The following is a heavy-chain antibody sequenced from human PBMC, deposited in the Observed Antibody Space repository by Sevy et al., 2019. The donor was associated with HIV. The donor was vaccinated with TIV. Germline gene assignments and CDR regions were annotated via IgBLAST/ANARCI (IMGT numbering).Heavy chain of an antibody. Sequence: ASVKVSCKASGGTFSSYAISWVRQAPGQGLEWMGGIIPIFGTANYAQKFQGRVTITADESTSTAYMELSSLRSEDTAVYYCARDSTIFGVVIIRNYYCYYGMDVWGQGTTVTVSS. CDR3: ARDSTIFGVVIIRNYYCYYGMDV. CDR1: GGTFSSYA. CDR2: IIPIFGTA. D-gene: IGHD3-3*01. V-gene: IGHV1-69*13. J-gene: IGHJ6*02.